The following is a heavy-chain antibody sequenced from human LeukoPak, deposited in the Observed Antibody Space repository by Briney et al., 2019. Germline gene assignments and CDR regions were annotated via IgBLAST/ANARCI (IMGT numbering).Heavy chain of an antibody. V-gene: IGHV3-30-3*01. CDR1: GFTFSSYA. CDR2: ISYDGSNK. J-gene: IGHJ5*02. CDR3: ARGSDFWSGSGWFDP. D-gene: IGHD3-3*01. Sequence: GRSLRLSCAASGFTFSSYAMHWVRQAPGKGLEWVAVISYDGSNKYYADSVKGRFTISRDNSKNTLYLQMNSLRAEDTAVYYCARGSDFWSGSGWFDPWGQGTLVTVSS.